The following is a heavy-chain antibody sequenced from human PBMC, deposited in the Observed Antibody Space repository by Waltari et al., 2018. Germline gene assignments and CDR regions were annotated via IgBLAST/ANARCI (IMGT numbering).Heavy chain of an antibody. CDR1: RYIFTNYW. J-gene: IGHJ3*02. CDR3: ARRAGGFDI. V-gene: IGHV5-51*01. Sequence: EVQLVQSGAEVKKPGESLKISCKASRYIFTNYWIAWVRQMPGKGLEWMGIIYPGDSDTRYSPAVQGQATISADKSITTAYLQWSSLKASDTAIYYCARRAGGFDIWGQGTMVTVSS. D-gene: IGHD2-15*01. CDR2: IYPGDSDT.